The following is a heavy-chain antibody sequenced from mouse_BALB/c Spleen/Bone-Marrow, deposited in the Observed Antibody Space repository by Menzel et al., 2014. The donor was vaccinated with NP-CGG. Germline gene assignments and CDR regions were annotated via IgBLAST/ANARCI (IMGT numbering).Heavy chain of an antibody. D-gene: IGHD2-2*01. CDR1: GYTFTEYT. Sequence: VQLQQSGPEVVKPGASVKISCKTSGYTFTEYTMHWVKQSHGKSLEWIGGINPNNGGTTYNQKFKGKATLTVDKSSSTAYMELRSLTSEDSAVYYCARSYGYEGSWFAYWGQWTLVTVSA. CDR3: ARSYGYEGSWFAY. J-gene: IGHJ3*01. V-gene: IGHV1-18*01. CDR2: INPNNGGT.